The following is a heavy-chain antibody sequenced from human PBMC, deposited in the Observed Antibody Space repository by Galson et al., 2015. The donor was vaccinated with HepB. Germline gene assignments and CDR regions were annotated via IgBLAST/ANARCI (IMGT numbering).Heavy chain of an antibody. J-gene: IGHJ3*02. CDR3: ARHKFPAAAADDAFDI. CDR1: GYSFTSYW. D-gene: IGHD6-13*01. Sequence: SGAEVKKPGESLKISCKGSGYSFTSYWTGWVRQMPGKDLEWMGIIYPGDSDTRYSPSFQGQVTISADKSISTAYLQWSSLKASDTAMYYCARHKFPAAAADDAFDIWGQGTMVTVSS. CDR2: IYPGDSDT. V-gene: IGHV5-51*01.